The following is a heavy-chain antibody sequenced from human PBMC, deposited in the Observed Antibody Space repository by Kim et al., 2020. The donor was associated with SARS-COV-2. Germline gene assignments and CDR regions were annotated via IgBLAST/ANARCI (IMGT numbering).Heavy chain of an antibody. D-gene: IGHD2-2*01. J-gene: IGHJ4*02. Sequence: SETLSLTCTVSGGSISSYYWSWIRQPPGKGLEWIGYIYYSGSTNYNPSLKSRVTISVDTSKNQFSLKLSPVTAADTAVYYCARHSTSQQAPQYYFDYWGQGTLVTVSS. V-gene: IGHV4-59*08. CDR3: ARHSTSQQAPQYYFDY. CDR1: GGSISSYY. CDR2: IYYSGST.